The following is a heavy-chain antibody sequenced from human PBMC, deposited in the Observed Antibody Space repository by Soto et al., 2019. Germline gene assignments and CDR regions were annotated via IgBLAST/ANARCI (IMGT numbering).Heavy chain of an antibody. CDR1: GGSVISGGSY. D-gene: IGHD2-2*02. V-gene: IGHV4-31*03. CDR2: THYTGTT. Sequence: PSETLSLTCTVSGGSVISGGSYWSWIRQQPGKGLEWIGYTHYTGTTYYNPSLKSRIIISVDTSKNQFSLKLSSVTAADTAVYYCARDCSSHSCYSNYGVDVCGQGTTVTVYS. CDR3: ARDCSSHSCYSNYGVDV. J-gene: IGHJ6*02.